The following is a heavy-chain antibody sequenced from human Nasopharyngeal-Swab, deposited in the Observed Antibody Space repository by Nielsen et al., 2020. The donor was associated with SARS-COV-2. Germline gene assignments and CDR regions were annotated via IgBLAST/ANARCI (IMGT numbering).Heavy chain of an antibody. CDR1: GYTFTSYG. CDR3: ARDQAARLSHAGY. CDR2: INPSGGST. V-gene: IGHV1-46*01. J-gene: IGHJ4*02. Sequence: ASVKVSCKASGYTFTSYGISWVRQAPGQGLEWMGIINPSGGSTSYAQKFQGRVTMTRDTSTSTVYMELSSLRSEDTAVYYCARDQAARLSHAGYWGQGTLVTVSS. D-gene: IGHD6-6*01.